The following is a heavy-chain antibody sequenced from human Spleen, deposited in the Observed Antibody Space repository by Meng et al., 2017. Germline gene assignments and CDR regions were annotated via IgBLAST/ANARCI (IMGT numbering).Heavy chain of an antibody. V-gene: IGHV3-21*01. Sequence: EVQPVESGGGLVKPGGSLRLSCAASGFTFSTYTMNWVRQAPGKGLEWVSSISSRSGYIYYADSVKGRFTISRDNAKNSLYLQMNSLRAEDTAVYYCAGARATIDYWGQGTLVTVSS. CDR2: ISSRSGYI. J-gene: IGHJ4*02. CDR1: GFTFSTYT. CDR3: AGARATIDY. D-gene: IGHD5-12*01.